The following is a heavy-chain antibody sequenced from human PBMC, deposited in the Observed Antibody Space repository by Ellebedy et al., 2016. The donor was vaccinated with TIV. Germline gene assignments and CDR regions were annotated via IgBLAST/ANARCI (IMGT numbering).Heavy chain of an antibody. D-gene: IGHD3-22*01. V-gene: IGHV3-11*01. CDR1: GFTFSDYY. Sequence: GGSLRLSCAASGFTFSDYYMSWIRQAPGKGLEWVSYISSRGSTIYYADSVKGRFTISRDNAKNSLYLQMNSLKTEDTAVYYCTTDIAYYYDRSGSTNFDYWGQGTLVTVSS. CDR3: TTDIAYYYDRSGSTNFDY. CDR2: ISSRGSTI. J-gene: IGHJ4*02.